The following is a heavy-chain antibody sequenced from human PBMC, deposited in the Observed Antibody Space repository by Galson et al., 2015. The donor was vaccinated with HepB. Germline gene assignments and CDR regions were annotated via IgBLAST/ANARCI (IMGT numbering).Heavy chain of an antibody. CDR2: ISYDGKNK. CDR3: VKGAWDSWSTEYFQQ. Sequence: SLRLSCAASGFTFSSYAMHWVRQAPGKGLEWVAFISYDGKNKYYADSVKGRFTISRDNSKNTLYLQMNSLRAEDTAVYYCVKGAWDSWSTEYFQQWGQGTLVTVSS. J-gene: IGHJ1*01. V-gene: IGHV3-30*04. CDR1: GFTFSSYA. D-gene: IGHD6-13*01.